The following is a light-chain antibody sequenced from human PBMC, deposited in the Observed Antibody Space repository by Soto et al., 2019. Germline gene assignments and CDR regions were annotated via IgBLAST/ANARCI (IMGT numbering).Light chain of an antibody. CDR3: HQYYRYPLLT. V-gene: IGKV1-8*01. Sequence: AIRMTQSPSSFSASTGDRVTITCRASQGISSYLAWYQQKPGKAPKLLIYAASTLQSGVPSRLSGSGSGTDFTLAISCLQSEDFATYYCHQYYRYPLLTFGGGTKVEIK. J-gene: IGKJ4*01. CDR2: AAS. CDR1: QGISSY.